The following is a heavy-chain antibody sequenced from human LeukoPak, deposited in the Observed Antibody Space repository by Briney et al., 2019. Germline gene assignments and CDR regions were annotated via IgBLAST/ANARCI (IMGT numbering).Heavy chain of an antibody. CDR3: AKSTDCSSTSCLDYFDY. J-gene: IGHJ4*02. CDR1: GFTFSSYA. Sequence: GGSLRLSCAASGFTFSSYAMSWVRQAPGKGLEWVSAISGGGGSTYYADSVKGRFTISRDNSKNTLYLQMNSLRAEDTAVYYCAKSTDCSSTSCLDYFDYWGQGTLVTVSS. D-gene: IGHD2-2*01. CDR2: ISGGGGST. V-gene: IGHV3-23*01.